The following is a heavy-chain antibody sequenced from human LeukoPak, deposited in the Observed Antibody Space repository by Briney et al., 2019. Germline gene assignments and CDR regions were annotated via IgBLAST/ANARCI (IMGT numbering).Heavy chain of an antibody. Sequence: PSETLSLTCTVSGGSISSSSYYWGWIRQPPGKGLEWIGSIYYSGSTYYNPSLKSRVTISVDTSKNQFSLKLSSVTAADMAVYYCARGYGSGSYYNYWGQGTLVTVSS. CDR3: ARGYGSGSYYNY. J-gene: IGHJ4*02. V-gene: IGHV4-39*07. D-gene: IGHD3-10*01. CDR2: IYYSGST. CDR1: GGSISSSSYY.